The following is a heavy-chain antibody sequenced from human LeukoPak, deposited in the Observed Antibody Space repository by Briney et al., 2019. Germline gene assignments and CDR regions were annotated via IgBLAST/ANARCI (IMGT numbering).Heavy chain of an antibody. J-gene: IGHJ4*02. CDR3: ARGDFGVVTHFDY. D-gene: IGHD3-3*01. CDR2: IKQDGGEK. CDR1: GFTISSNW. V-gene: IGHV3-7*01. Sequence: GGSLRLSCTASGFTISSNWMSWVRKAPGRGLEWVANIKQDGGEKYYVDSVKGRFTISRDNAKNSLYLQMNSLRAEDTAIYYGARGDFGVVTHFDYWGQGTLVTVSS.